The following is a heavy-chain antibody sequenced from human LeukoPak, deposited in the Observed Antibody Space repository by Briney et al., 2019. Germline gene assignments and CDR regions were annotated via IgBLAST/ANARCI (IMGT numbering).Heavy chain of an antibody. D-gene: IGHD3-22*01. V-gene: IGHV3-21*01. CDR1: GFTFSSYS. Sequence: GGSLRLSCAASGFTFSSYSMNWVRRAPGKGLEWVSSISSSSYIYYADSVKGRFTISRDNAKNSLYLQMNSLRAEDTAVYYCARDTYDSSGADAFDIWGQGTMVTVSS. CDR3: ARDTYDSSGADAFDI. J-gene: IGHJ3*02. CDR2: ISSSSYI.